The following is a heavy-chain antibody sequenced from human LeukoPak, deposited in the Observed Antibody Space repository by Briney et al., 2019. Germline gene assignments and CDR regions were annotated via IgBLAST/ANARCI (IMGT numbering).Heavy chain of an antibody. J-gene: IGHJ5*02. V-gene: IGHV1-2*02. D-gene: IGHD3-22*01. CDR1: GYTFTGYY. Sequence: GASVKVSCKASGYTFTGYYMHWVRQAPGQGLEWMGWTNPNSGGTNYAQKFQGRVTMTRDTSISTAYMELSRLRSDDTAVYYCFVYDSSGYHNWFDPWGQGTLVTVSS. CDR3: FVYDSSGYHNWFDP. CDR2: TNPNSGGT.